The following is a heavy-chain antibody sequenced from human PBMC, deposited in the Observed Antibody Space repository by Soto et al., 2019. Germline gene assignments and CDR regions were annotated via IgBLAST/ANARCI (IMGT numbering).Heavy chain of an antibody. V-gene: IGHV3-7*01. J-gene: IGHJ4*02. CDR3: ARLPWLVGGGYFDY. CDR2: IKQDGSEK. D-gene: IGHD6-19*01. Sequence: GGSLRLSCAASGFTFSSYWMSWVRQAPGKGLEWVANIKQDGSEKYYVDSVKGRFTISRDNAKNSLYLQMNSLRAEDTAVYYCARLPWLVGGGYFDYWGQGTLVTVSS. CDR1: GFTFSSYW.